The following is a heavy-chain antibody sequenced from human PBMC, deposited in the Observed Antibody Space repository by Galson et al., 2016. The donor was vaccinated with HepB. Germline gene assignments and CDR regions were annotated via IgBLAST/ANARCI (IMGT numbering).Heavy chain of an antibody. CDR3: ARSYSYSYYYYGMDV. CDR2: IIPIFALP. CDR1: GGTFSRYA. D-gene: IGHD5-18*01. J-gene: IGHJ6*02. Sequence: SVKVSCKASGGTFSRYAISWVRQAPGQGLEWMGRIIPIFALPNYAQNFVGRVSINADKSTSTAYMELSSLKSDDTAVYYCARSYSYSYYYYGMDVWGQGTTVFVSS. V-gene: IGHV1-69*04.